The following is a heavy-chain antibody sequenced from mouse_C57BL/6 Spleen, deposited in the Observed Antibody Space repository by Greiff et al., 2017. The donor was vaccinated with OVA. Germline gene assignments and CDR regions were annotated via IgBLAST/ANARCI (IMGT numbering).Heavy chain of an antibody. Sequence: VQLQQSGAELVKPGASVKISCKASGYAFSSYWMNWVKQRPGTGLEWIGQISPGGGDTNYNGKFKGKATMTADTSSSTSYMQLSSRTSEDSAVYFCARSDGNPWFAYWGQGTLVTVSA. CDR3: ARSDGNPWFAY. V-gene: IGHV1-80*01. CDR2: ISPGGGDT. J-gene: IGHJ3*01. D-gene: IGHD2-1*01. CDR1: GYAFSSYW.